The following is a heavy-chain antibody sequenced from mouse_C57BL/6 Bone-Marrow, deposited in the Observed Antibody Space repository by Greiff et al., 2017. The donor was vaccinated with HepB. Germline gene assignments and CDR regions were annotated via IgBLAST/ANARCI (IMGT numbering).Heavy chain of an antibody. CDR2: INPSNGGT. J-gene: IGHJ4*01. D-gene: IGHD2-3*01. Sequence: QVQLQQSGTELVKPGASVKLSCKASGYTFTSYWMHWVKQRPGQGLEWIGNINPSNGGTNYNEKFKSKATLTVDKSSSTAYRQLSSLTSEDSAVYYCARGGGYYAYYYAMDYWGQGTSVTVSS. CDR3: ARGGGYYAYYYAMDY. V-gene: IGHV1-53*01. CDR1: GYTFTSYW.